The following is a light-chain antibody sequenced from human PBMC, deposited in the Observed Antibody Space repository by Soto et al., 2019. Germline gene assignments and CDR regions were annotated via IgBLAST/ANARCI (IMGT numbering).Light chain of an antibody. V-gene: IGKV3D-20*02. CDR1: QSVSSGY. Sequence: EIVLTQSPGTPSLSPGERATLSWRASQSVSSGYLAWYQQKAGQAPRLLIYDASSRATGIPARFSGSGSGTDFTLTISSLEPEDFAVYYCQQRSNWPSFGQGTRLEI. J-gene: IGKJ5*01. CDR2: DAS. CDR3: QQRSNWPS.